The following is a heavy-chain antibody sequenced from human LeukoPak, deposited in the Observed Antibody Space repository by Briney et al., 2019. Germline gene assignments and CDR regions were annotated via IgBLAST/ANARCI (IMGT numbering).Heavy chain of an antibody. CDR2: MNPNSGNT. D-gene: IGHD6-19*01. J-gene: IGHJ5*02. Sequence: ASVKVSCKASGYTFTSYDINWVRQATGQGLEWMGWMNPNSGNTGYAQKFQGRVTMTRNTSISTAYMELSSLRSEDTAVYYCARAPLRTSRKAVALPFDPWGQGTLVTVSS. CDR1: GYTFTSYD. V-gene: IGHV1-8*01. CDR3: ARAPLRTSRKAVALPFDP.